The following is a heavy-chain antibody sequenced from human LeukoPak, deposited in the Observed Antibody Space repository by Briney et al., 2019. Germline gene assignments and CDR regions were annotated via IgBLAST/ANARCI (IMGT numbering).Heavy chain of an antibody. CDR2: INHSGST. Sequence: SETLSLTCAVSGGSFSGYYWSWIRQPPGKGLEWIGEINHSGSTNYNPSLKSRVTISVDTSKNQFSLKLSSVTAADTAVYYCASPLGGFDNWGQGTLVTVSS. CDR3: ASPLGGFDN. D-gene: IGHD3-16*01. J-gene: IGHJ4*02. CDR1: GGSFSGYY. V-gene: IGHV4-34*01.